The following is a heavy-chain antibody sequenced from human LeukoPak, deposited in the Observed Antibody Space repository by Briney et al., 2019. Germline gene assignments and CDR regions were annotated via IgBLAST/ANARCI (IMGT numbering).Heavy chain of an antibody. J-gene: IGHJ6*03. CDR2: MNPNSGNT. D-gene: IGHD1-26*01. V-gene: IGHV1-8*01. Sequence: ASVKVSCKASGYTFTSYDINWVRQATGQGLEWMGWMNPNSGNTGYAQKLQGRVTMTTDTSTSTAYMELRSLRSDDTAVYYCARAGSYYYYYMDVWDRGTTVTVSS. CDR1: GYTFTSYD. CDR3: ARAGSYYYYYMDV.